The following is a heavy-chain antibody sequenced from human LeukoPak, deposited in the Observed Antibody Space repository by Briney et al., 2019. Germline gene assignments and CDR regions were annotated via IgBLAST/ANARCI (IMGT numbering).Heavy chain of an antibody. CDR1: GGSISSYY. CDR3: ARGYCSGGSCLGYFDY. V-gene: IGHV4-4*07. Sequence: TLSLTCTVSGGSISSYYWSWIRQPAGKGLEWIGRIYTSGSTNYNPSLRSRVTMSVDTSKNQFSLKLSSVTAADTAVYYCARGYCSGGSCLGYFDYWGQGTLVTVSS. J-gene: IGHJ4*02. D-gene: IGHD2-15*01. CDR2: IYTSGST.